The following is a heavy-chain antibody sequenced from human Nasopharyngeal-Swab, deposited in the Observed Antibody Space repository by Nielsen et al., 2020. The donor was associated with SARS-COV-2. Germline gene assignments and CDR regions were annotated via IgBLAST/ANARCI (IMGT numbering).Heavy chain of an antibody. J-gene: IGHJ6*02. V-gene: IGHV4-59*01. CDR1: GGSISSYY. Sequence: SETLSLTCTVSGGSISSYYWSWIRQPPGKGLEWIGYIYYSGSTNYNPSLKSRVTISVDTSKNQFSLKLSFVTAADTAVYYCARARGAAAGTIDTYGMDVWGQGTTVTVSS. CDR2: IYYSGST. D-gene: IGHD6-13*01. CDR3: ARARGAAAGTIDTYGMDV.